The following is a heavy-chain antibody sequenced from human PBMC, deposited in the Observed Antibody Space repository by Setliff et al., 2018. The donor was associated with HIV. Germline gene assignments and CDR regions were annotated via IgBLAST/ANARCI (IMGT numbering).Heavy chain of an antibody. CDR2: ISAYNGNT. J-gene: IGHJ4*02. V-gene: IGHV1-18*01. Sequence: ASVKVSCKASGYTFTSYGISWVRQAPGQGLEWMGWISAYNGNTNYAQKLQGRVTMTTDTSTSTAYMELRSLRSDDTAVYYCARVRFLATAGTLDYWGQGTLVTVSS. D-gene: IGHD6-13*01. CDR1: GYTFTSYG. CDR3: ARVRFLATAGTLDY.